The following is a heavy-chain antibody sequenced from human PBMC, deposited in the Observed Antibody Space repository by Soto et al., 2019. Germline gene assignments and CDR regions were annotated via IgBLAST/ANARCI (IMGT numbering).Heavy chain of an antibody. Sequence: EVQLVESGGGLVKPGGSLRLSCAASGFTFSSYSMNLVRQAPGKGLEWVSSISSSSSYIYYADSVKGRFTISRDNAKNSLYLQMNSLRAEDTAVYYCAMDEWPAMNDPDACDIWGQGTMVTVSS. CDR3: AMDEWPAMNDPDACDI. D-gene: IGHD1-1*01. CDR1: GFTFSSYS. V-gene: IGHV3-21*01. CDR2: ISSSSSYI. J-gene: IGHJ3*02.